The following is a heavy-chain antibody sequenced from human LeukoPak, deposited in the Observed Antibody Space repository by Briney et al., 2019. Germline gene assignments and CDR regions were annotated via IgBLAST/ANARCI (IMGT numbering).Heavy chain of an antibody. CDR3: ARILAHYDSSGVDY. Sequence: GASVKVSCKASGYTFTSYGISWVRQAPGQGLEWMGWISAYNGNTNYAQKLQGRVTMTTDTSTSTAYMELRSLRSDDTAVYYCARILAHYDSSGVDYWGQGTLVIVSS. V-gene: IGHV1-18*01. J-gene: IGHJ4*02. CDR2: ISAYNGNT. D-gene: IGHD3-22*01. CDR1: GYTFTSYG.